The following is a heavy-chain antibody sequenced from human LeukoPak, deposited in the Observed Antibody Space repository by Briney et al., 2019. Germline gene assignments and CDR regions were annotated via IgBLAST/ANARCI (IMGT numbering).Heavy chain of an antibody. J-gene: IGHJ4*02. D-gene: IGHD6-19*01. CDR1: GFTFSSYS. CDR3: ARVISVAGYDY. CDR2: ISSSSSYI. Sequence: GGSLRLSCASSGFTFSSYSMNWVGQAPGKGLEWVSSISSSSSYIYYADSVKGRFTISRDNAKNSLYLQMNSLRAEDTAVYYCARVISVAGYDYWGQGTLVTVSS. V-gene: IGHV3-21*01.